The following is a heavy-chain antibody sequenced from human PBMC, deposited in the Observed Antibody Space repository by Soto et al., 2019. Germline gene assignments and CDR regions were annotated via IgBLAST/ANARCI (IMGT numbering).Heavy chain of an antibody. CDR3: ARALGYCSGGSCFLGNWFDP. V-gene: IGHV4-30-2*01. D-gene: IGHD2-15*01. Sequence: SETLSLTCAVSGGSISSGGYSWSWIRQPPGRGLEWIGYIYHSGSTYYNPSLKSRVTISVDRSKNQFSLKLSSVTAADTAVYYCARALGYCSGGSCFLGNWFDPWGQGTLVTVSS. CDR1: GGSISSGGYS. CDR2: IYHSGST. J-gene: IGHJ5*02.